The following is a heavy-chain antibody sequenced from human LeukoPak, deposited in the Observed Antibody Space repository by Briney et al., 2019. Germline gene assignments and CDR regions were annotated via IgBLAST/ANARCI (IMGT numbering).Heavy chain of an antibody. J-gene: IGHJ4*02. D-gene: IGHD3-22*01. CDR3: ARGYDSRGYSPDY. Sequence: ASVKVSCKASGYTLNTYAMHWVRQAPGQSLEWMGWINAAKGKTKYSQKFQGRVTLTRDTSANTVYMGLSSLRPTDTAAYYCARGYDSRGYSPDYWGQGTLVIVSS. V-gene: IGHV1-3*01. CDR1: GYTLNTYA. CDR2: INAAKGKT.